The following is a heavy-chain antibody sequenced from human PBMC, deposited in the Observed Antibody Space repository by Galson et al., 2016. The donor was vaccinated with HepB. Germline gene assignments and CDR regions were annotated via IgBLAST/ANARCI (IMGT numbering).Heavy chain of an antibody. CDR1: GFTFSSYA. CDR3: ARDPPYYDILTDEGYFDL. J-gene: IGHJ2*01. V-gene: IGHV3-74*01. D-gene: IGHD3-9*01. Sequence: SLRLSCAASGFTFSSYAMNWVRQAPGKGLVWVSRINSDGRSTSYADSVKGRFTISRDNAKNTLYLQMNSLRAEDTAVYYCARDPPYYDILTDEGYFDLWGRGTLVTVSS. CDR2: INSDGRST.